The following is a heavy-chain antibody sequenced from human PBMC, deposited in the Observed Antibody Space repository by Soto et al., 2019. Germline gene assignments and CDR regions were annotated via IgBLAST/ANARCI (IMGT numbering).Heavy chain of an antibody. CDR2: TYYRSKWYN. D-gene: IGHD1-26*01. V-gene: IGHV6-1*01. Sequence: PSQTLSLTCAISGDSVSSSSVTWNWIRLSPSRGLEWLGRTYYRSKWYNDYAESVKSRITINPDTSKNQFSLHLNSVTPEDTAVYYCVRLIGNSWLDFWGQGTLVTVS. J-gene: IGHJ5*01. CDR3: VRLIGNSWLDF. CDR1: GDSVSSSSVT.